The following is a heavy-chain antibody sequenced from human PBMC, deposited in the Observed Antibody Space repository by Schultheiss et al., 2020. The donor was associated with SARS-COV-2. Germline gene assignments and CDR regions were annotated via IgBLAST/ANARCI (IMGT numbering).Heavy chain of an antibody. CDR2: IYTSGST. CDR1: GGSISSYY. D-gene: IGHD1-14*01. J-gene: IGHJ4*02. CDR3: ARGSGGYTEPYYFDY. V-gene: IGHV4-4*07. Sequence: SETLSLTCTVSGGSISSYYWSWIRQPAGKGLELIGRIYTSGSTNYNPSLKSRVTMSVDTSKNQFSLKLSSVTAADTAVYYCARGSGGYTEPYYFDYWGQGTLVTVSS.